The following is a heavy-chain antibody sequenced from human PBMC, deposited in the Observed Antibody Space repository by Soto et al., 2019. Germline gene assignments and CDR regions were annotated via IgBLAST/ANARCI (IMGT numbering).Heavy chain of an antibody. CDR3: ARELRGGGDPSTITYYYYGMDV. V-gene: IGHV1-2*04. J-gene: IGHJ6*04. CDR1: GYTFTGYY. CDR2: INPNSGGT. D-gene: IGHD3-10*01. Sequence: ASVKVSCKVSGYTFTGYYMHWVRQAPGQGLEWMGWINPNSGGTNYAQKFQGWVTMTRDTSISTAYMELSRLRSDDTAVYYCARELRGGGDPSTITYYYYGMDVLGKGTTVTDSS.